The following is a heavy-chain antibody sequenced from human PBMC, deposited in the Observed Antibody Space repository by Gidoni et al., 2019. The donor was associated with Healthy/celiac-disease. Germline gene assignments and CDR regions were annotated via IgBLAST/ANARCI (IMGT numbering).Heavy chain of an antibody. Sequence: QVQLQESGPGLVKPSQTLSLTCTVSGGSISSGSYYWSWIRQPAGKGLEWIGRIYTSGSTNYNPSLKSRVTISVDTSKNQFSLKLSSVTAADTAVYYCAREVVVAATHFDYWGQGTLVTVSS. J-gene: IGHJ4*02. D-gene: IGHD2-15*01. CDR1: GGSISSGSYY. CDR2: IYTSGST. V-gene: IGHV4-61*02. CDR3: AREVVVAATHFDY.